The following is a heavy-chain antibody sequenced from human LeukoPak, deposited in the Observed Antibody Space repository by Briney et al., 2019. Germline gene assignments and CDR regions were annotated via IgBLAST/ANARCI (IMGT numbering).Heavy chain of an antibody. J-gene: IGHJ4*02. D-gene: IGHD3-22*01. V-gene: IGHV3-23*01. CDR2: ISGSGGST. CDR1: GFTFTSYA. CDR3: ARDTYYYDSSGYYLMGGFDY. Sequence: GGSLRLSCAASGFTFTSYAMSWVRQAPGKGLEWVSAISGSGGSTYYADSVKGRFTISSDNSKNTLYLQMNSLRAEDTAVYYCARDTYYYDSSGYYLMGGFDYWGQGTLVTVSS.